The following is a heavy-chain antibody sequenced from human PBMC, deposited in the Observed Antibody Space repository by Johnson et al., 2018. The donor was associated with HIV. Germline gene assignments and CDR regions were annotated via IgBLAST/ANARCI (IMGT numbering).Heavy chain of an antibody. J-gene: IGHJ3*02. Sequence: QVLLVESGGGVVKPGGSLRLSCAASGFTFSDDYMSWIRQAPGKGLAWVAYIRCGGSNIYYADSVKGRFTISRYNSKNTLYLQMDSPRSEDTALYFCATGDHVWSVAGAFDIWGQGTMVTVSS. V-gene: IGHV3-11*01. CDR3: ATGDHVWSVAGAFDI. CDR1: GFTFSDDY. D-gene: IGHD6-19*01. CDR2: IRCGGSNI.